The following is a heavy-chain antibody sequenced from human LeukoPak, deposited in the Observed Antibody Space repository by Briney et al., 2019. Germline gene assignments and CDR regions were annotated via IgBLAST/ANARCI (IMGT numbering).Heavy chain of an antibody. CDR3: ARDYYDSSVHGY. J-gene: IGHJ4*02. CDR1: GYTFTGYY. CDR2: INPNSGGT. V-gene: IGHV1-2*02. D-gene: IGHD3-22*01. Sequence: ASVKVSCKASGYTFTGYYMHWVRQAPGQGLEWMGWINPNSGGTNYAQKFQGRVTMTRDTSISTAYMELRSLRSDDTAVYYCARDYYDSSVHGYWGQGTLVTVSS.